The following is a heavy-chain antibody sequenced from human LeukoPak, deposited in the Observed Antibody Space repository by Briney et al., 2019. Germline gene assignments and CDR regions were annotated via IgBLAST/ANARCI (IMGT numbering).Heavy chain of an antibody. J-gene: IGHJ3*02. CDR2: ISSSSSYI. D-gene: IGHD4-17*01. CDR3: ARKDGDYDQDDAFDI. CDR1: GFTFSSYS. Sequence: GGSLRLSCAASGFTFSSYSMNWVRQAPGKGLEWVSSISSSSSYIYYADSVKGRFTIYRDNAKNSLYLQMNSLRAEDTAVYYCARKDGDYDQDDAFDIWGQGTMVTVSS. V-gene: IGHV3-21*01.